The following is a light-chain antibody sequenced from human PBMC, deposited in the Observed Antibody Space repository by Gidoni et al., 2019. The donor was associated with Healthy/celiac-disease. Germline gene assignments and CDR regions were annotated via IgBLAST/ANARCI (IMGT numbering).Light chain of an antibody. J-gene: IGKJ3*01. CDR1: QGISRY. Sequence: SQLTQSPSSLSASVGDRVTITSRVSQGISRYLAWYQQKPGKAPKLLIYAASTLQNGVPSRFSGSGSGTDFTLTISSLQPEDFATYYCQQLNSYPPFTFGPGTKVDIK. CDR3: QQLNSYPPFT. V-gene: IGKV1-9*01. CDR2: AAS.